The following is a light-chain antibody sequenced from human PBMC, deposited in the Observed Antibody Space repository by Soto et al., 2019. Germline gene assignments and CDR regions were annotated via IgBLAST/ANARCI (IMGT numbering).Light chain of an antibody. CDR2: DVS. CDR3: CSYAGSYKGYV. CDR1: SRDVGGYNY. V-gene: IGLV2-11*01. J-gene: IGLJ1*01. Sequence: QPALTQPRSVSESPGQSVTISCTGTSRDVGGYNYVSWYQQHPGKAPKFMIYDVSKRPSGVPDRFSGSKSGNTASLTISGLQADDEADYYCCSYAGSYKGYVFGTGTKLTVL.